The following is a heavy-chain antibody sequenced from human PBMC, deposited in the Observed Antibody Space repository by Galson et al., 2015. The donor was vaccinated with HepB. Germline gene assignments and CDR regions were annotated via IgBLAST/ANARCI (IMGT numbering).Heavy chain of an antibody. J-gene: IGHJ4*02. CDR1: GFTFSDSA. CDR2: IVVGTGNT. D-gene: IGHD6-19*01. Sequence: SVKVSCKASGFTFSDSAMQWVRQARGQRLEWIGWIVVGTGNTNYAQEFQERVTITRDMSTSTAHMELSSLRFEDTAVYYCAKVWHDGSSGFYYWGQGTLVTVSS. CDR3: AKVWHDGSSGFYY. V-gene: IGHV1-58*02.